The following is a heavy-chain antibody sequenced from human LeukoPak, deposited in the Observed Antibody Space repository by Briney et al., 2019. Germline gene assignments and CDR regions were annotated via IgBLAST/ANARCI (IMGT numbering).Heavy chain of an antibody. J-gene: IGHJ4*02. CDR3: ARVWDYYDSSGLNY. V-gene: IGHV1-2*02. CDR2: INPNSGGT. CDR1: GGTFSVYA. Sequence: ASVKVSCKASGGTFSVYAINWVRRAPGQGLEWMGWINPNSGGTNYAQKFQGRVTMTRDTSISTAYMELSRLRSDDTAVYYCARVWDYYDSSGLNYWGQGTLVTVSS. D-gene: IGHD3-22*01.